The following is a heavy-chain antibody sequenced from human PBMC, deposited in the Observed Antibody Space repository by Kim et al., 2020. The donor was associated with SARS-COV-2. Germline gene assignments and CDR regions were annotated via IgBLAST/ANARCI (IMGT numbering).Heavy chain of an antibody. D-gene: IGHD3-9*01. V-gene: IGHV4-31*03. J-gene: IGHJ4*02. CDR2: IYYSGST. Sequence: SETLSLTCTVSDGSINSGGYYWSWIRQHPGQGLEWIGYIYYSGSTYYNPSLKSRVTISVDTSKNQFSLKLSSVTAADTAVYYCARDVTGYSRFDSWGQGTLVTVSS. CDR1: DGSINSGGYY. CDR3: ARDVTGYSRFDS.